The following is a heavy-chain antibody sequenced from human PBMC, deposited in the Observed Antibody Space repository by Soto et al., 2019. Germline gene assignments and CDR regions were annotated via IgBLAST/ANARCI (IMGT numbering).Heavy chain of an antibody. CDR1: GGSFSGYY. V-gene: IGHV4-34*01. D-gene: IGHD3-10*01. J-gene: IGHJ5*02. CDR3: ALRGFGELLNWFDP. CDR2: INHSGST. Sequence: SETLSLTCAVYGGSFSGYYWSWVRQPPGKGLEWIGEINHSGSTNYNPSLKSRATISVDTSKNQFSLKLSSVTAADTAVYYCALRGFGELLNWFDPWGQGTLVTVSS.